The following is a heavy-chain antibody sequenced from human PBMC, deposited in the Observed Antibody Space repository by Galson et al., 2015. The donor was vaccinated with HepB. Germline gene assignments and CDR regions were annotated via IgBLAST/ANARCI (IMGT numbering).Heavy chain of an antibody. CDR2: ISYDGSNK. J-gene: IGHJ4*02. V-gene: IGHV3-30*18. CDR1: GFTFSSYG. Sequence: SLRLSCAASGFTFSSYGMHWVRQAPGKGLEWVAVISYDGSNKYYADSVKGRFTISRDNSKNTLYLQMNSLRAEDTAVYYCAKGDYDFWSGAFDYWGQGTLVTVSS. D-gene: IGHD3-3*01. CDR3: AKGDYDFWSGAFDY.